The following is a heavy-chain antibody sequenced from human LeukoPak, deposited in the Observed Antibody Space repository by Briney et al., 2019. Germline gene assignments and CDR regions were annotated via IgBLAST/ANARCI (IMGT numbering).Heavy chain of an antibody. CDR2: INPSGGST. D-gene: IGHD6-13*01. CDR1: GYTFTSYY. Sequence: ASVKVSCKASGYTFTSYYMHWVRQAPGQGLEWMGIINPSGGSTSYAQKFQGRVTMTRDTSTSTVYMELSSLRSEDTAVYYCKRSVLPSAAAQRGAFDIWGQGTMVTVSS. J-gene: IGHJ3*02. V-gene: IGHV1-46*01. CDR3: KRSVLPSAAAQRGAFDI.